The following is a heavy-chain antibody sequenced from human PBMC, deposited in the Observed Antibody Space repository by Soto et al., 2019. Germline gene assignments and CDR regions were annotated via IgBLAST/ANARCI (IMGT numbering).Heavy chain of an antibody. V-gene: IGHV1-2*04. CDR3: AREGVAAAGAPHFDY. CDR2: INPNSGGT. CDR1: GYTFTGYY. J-gene: IGHJ4*02. Sequence: QVQLVQSGAEVKKPGASVKVSCKASGYTFTGYYMHWVRQAPGQGLEWMGWINPNSGGTNYAQKFQGWVTMTRDTSSSTAYMELSRLRSDDTAVYYCAREGVAAAGAPHFDYWGQGTLVTVSS. D-gene: IGHD6-13*01.